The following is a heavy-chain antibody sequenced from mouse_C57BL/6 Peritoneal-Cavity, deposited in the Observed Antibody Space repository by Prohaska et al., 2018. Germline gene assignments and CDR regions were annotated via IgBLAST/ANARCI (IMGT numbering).Heavy chain of an antibody. V-gene: IGHV5-4*01. CDR3: ARDGGQLRLRETWFAY. Sequence: EVQLVESGGGLVKPGGSLKLSCAASGFTFSSYAMSWVRQTPENRLEWVATISDGGSYTYYPDNVKCRFTISRDNAKNNLYLQMSHLKSEDTAMYYCARDGGQLRLRETWFAYWGQGTLVTVSA. J-gene: IGHJ3*01. CDR2: ISDGGSYT. CDR1: GFTFSSYA. D-gene: IGHD3-2*02.